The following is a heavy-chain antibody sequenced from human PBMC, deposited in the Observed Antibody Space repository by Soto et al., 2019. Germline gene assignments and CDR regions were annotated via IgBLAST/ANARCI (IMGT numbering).Heavy chain of an antibody. CDR2: ISYSGST. J-gene: IGHJ4*02. D-gene: IGHD3-9*01. V-gene: IGHV3-23*01. CDR3: AKDKEQDYHILTDYPRFDY. CDR1: GFTFSSYA. Sequence: GGSLRLSCAASGFTFSSYAMSWVRQAPGKGLEWVSGISYSGSTYYADSVKGRFTISRDNSKNTLYLQMNSLRAEDTAVYFCAKDKEQDYHILTDYPRFDYWGQGTLVTVSS.